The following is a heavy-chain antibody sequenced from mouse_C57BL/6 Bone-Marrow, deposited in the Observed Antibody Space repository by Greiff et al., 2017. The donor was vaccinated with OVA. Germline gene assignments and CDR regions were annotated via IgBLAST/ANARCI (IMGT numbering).Heavy chain of an antibody. Sequence: VQLQQPGTELVKPGASVKLSCKASGYTFTSYWMHWVKQRPGQGLEWIGNINPSNGGTNYNEKFKSKATLTVDKSSSTAYMQLSSLTSEDSAVYYGARGGIYYGYPWFAYWGQGTLVTVSA. CDR2: INPSNGGT. CDR1: GYTFTSYW. J-gene: IGHJ3*01. V-gene: IGHV1-53*01. CDR3: ARGGIYYGYPWFAY. D-gene: IGHD2-2*01.